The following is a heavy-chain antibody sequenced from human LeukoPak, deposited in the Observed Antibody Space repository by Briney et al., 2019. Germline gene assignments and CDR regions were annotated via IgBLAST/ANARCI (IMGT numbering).Heavy chain of an antibody. CDR1: GFTFSSYS. CDR3: ARDSLFCSTSCPDY. V-gene: IGHV3-21*01. J-gene: IGHJ4*02. Sequence: AGGSLRPSCAASGFTFSSYSMNWVRQAPGKGLEWVSSISSSSSYIYYADSVKGRFTISRDNAKNSLYLQMNSLRAEDTAVYYCARDSLFCSTSCPDYWGQGTLVTVSS. D-gene: IGHD2-2*01. CDR2: ISSSSSYI.